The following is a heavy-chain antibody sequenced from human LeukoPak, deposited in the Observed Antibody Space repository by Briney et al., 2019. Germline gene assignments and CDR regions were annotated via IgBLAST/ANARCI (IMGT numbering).Heavy chain of an antibody. J-gene: IGHJ3*02. Sequence: GGSLRLSCAASGFTFSSYSMNWVRQAPGKGLEWVSYISSSSSTIYYADSVKGRFTISRDNAKNSLYLQMNSLRAEGTAVYYCARDRGGDHFDAFDIWGQGTMVTVSS. CDR2: ISSSSSTI. D-gene: IGHD3-10*01. V-gene: IGHV3-48*01. CDR1: GFTFSSYS. CDR3: ARDRGGDHFDAFDI.